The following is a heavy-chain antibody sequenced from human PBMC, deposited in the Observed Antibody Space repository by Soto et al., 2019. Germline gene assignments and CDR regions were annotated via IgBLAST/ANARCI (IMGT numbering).Heavy chain of an antibody. Sequence: PSETLSLTCAVYGGSFSGYYWTWIRQPPGTGLEWIGEINHRGSTNYNPSLKSRVTISVDTSKNQFSLKLSSVTAADTAVYYCARDVGWFGESYYYYYGMDVWGQGTTVTVSS. CDR2: INHRGST. V-gene: IGHV4-34*01. J-gene: IGHJ6*02. D-gene: IGHD3-10*01. CDR3: ARDVGWFGESYYYYYGMDV. CDR1: GGSFSGYY.